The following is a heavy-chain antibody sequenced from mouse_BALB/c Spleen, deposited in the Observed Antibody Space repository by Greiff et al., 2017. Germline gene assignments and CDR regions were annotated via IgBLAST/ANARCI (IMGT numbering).Heavy chain of an antibody. CDR2: ISSGSSTI. CDR1: GFTFSSFG. J-gene: IGHJ1*01. D-gene: IGHD1-1*01. CDR3: ARAGLRWYFDV. V-gene: IGHV5-17*02. Sequence: EVKLMESGGGLVQPGGSRKLSCAASGFTFSSFGMHWVRQAPEKGLEWVAYISSGSSTIYYADTVKGRFTISRDNPKNTLFLQMTSPRSEDTAMYYCARAGLRWYFDVWGAGTTVTVSS.